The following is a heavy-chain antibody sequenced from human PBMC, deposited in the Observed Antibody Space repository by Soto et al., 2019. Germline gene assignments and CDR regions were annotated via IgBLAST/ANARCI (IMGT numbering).Heavy chain of an antibody. CDR3: AGAVTTFRYYFYGMDV. CDR1: GGTFSSYA. V-gene: IGHV1-69*13. J-gene: IGHJ6*02. CDR2: IIPIFGTA. D-gene: IGHD4-17*01. Sequence: SVKVSCKASGGTFSSYAISWVRQAPGQGLEWMGGIIPIFGTANYAQKFQGRVTITADESTSTAYMELSSLRSEDTAVYYCAGAVTTFRYYFYGMDVWGQGTTVTVSS.